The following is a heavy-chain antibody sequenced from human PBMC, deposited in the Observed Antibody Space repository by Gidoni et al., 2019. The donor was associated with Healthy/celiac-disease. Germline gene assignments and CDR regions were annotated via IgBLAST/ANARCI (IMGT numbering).Heavy chain of an antibody. CDR2: ISSSSSYI. D-gene: IGHD3-10*01. CDR3: AGAYYGSGSKAYWYFDL. J-gene: IGHJ2*01. Sequence: EVQLVESGGGLVKPGGSLRLSCAASGFTFSSYSMNWVRQAPGKGLEWVSSISSSSSYIYYADSVKGRFTISRDNAKNSLYLQMNSLRAEDTAVYYWAGAYYGSGSKAYWYFDLWGRGTLVTVSS. V-gene: IGHV3-21*01. CDR1: GFTFSSYS.